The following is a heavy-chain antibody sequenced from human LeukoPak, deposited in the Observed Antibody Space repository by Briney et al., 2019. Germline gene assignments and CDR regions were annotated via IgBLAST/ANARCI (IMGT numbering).Heavy chain of an antibody. J-gene: IGHJ2*01. CDR1: GGSIINYN. CDR2: IYFSGNT. Sequence: PSETLSLTCTVSGGSIINYNWSWIRQPPGKGLEWVGYIYFSGNTRYNPSLQSRVIMSVDTSKNQVSLNLSSVAAADTAVYYCVRGGAATWYFDLWGRGTLVTVSS. CDR3: VRGGAATWYFDL. D-gene: IGHD1-26*01. V-gene: IGHV4-59*08.